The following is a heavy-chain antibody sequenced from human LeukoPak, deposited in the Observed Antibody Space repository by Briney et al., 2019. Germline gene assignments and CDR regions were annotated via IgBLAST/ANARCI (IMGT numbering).Heavy chain of an antibody. CDR3: ARGIVVVAQLGYYYYYMDV. Sequence: SETLSLTCTVYGGSLNAYYWSWIRQPPGKGLEWIGEINHSGSTNYNPSLKSRVTISVDTSKNQFSLKLSSVTAADTAVYYCARGIVVVAQLGYYYYYMDVWGKGTTVTISS. D-gene: IGHD2-15*01. V-gene: IGHV4-34*01. J-gene: IGHJ6*03. CDR1: GGSLNAYY. CDR2: INHSGST.